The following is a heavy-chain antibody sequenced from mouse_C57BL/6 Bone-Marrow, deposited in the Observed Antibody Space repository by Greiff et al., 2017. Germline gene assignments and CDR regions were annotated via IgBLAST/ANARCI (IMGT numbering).Heavy chain of an antibody. Sequence: QVQLQQPGAELVKPGASVKVSCKASGYTFTSYWMHWVKQRPGQGLEWIARIHPSDSDTNYNQKFKGKATLTVDKSSSTAYVQLSSLTSEYAAVYYCAIWDAMDYGGQGTSVTVPS. CDR1: GYTFTSYW. V-gene: IGHV1-74*01. D-gene: IGHD4-1*01. CDR2: IHPSDSDT. CDR3: AIWDAMDY. J-gene: IGHJ4*01.